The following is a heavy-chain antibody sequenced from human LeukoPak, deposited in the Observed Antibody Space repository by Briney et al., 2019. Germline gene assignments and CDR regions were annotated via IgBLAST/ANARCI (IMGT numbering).Heavy chain of an antibody. CDR1: GGTFSSYA. CDR3: ARVSYSSSLRAFDI. D-gene: IGHD6-6*01. J-gene: IGHJ3*02. V-gene: IGHV1-69*06. CDR2: IIPIFGTA. Sequence: ASVKVSCKASGGTFSSYAISWVRQAPGQGLEWMGGIIPIFGTANYAQKFQGRVTITADKSTSTAYMELSSLRSEDTAVYYCARVSYSSSLRAFDIWGQGTMVTVSS.